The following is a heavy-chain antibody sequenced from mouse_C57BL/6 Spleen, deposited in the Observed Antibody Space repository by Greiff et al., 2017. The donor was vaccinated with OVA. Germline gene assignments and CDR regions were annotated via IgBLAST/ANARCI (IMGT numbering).Heavy chain of an antibody. J-gene: IGHJ3*01. Sequence: EVMLVESGGGLVKPGGSLKLSCAASGFTFSSYAMSWVRQTPEKRLEWVATISDGGSYTYYPDNVKGRFTISRDNAKNNLYLQMSHLKSEDTAMYYCAREDSSSPGFAYWGQGTLVTVSA. CDR2: ISDGGSYT. V-gene: IGHV5-4*01. CDR1: GFTFSSYA. CDR3: AREDSSSPGFAY. D-gene: IGHD1-1*01.